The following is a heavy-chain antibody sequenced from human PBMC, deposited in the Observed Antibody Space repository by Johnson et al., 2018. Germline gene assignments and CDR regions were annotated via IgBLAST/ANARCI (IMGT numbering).Heavy chain of an antibody. CDR2: VSGSDDRT. CDR1: GFTFNKYG. V-gene: IGHV3-23*04. J-gene: IGHJ6*02. Sequence: EVQLVESGGGLVQPGGSLRLSCAASGFTFNKYGIAWVRQAPGKGLEWVSVVSGSDDRTYYADSVKGRFTISRDNSKNTVYLQMNSPGVEDTAVYYWKWELRGMDGWGQGTTVTVSS. CDR3: KWELRGMDG. D-gene: IGHD1-26*01.